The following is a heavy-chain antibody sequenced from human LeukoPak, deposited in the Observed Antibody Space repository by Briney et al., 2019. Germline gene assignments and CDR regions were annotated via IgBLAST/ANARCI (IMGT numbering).Heavy chain of an antibody. CDR3: ARDGDLGYCSSTSCYVV. V-gene: IGHV4-59*01. CDR2: IYYSGST. J-gene: IGHJ6*02. Sequence: PSETLSLTCTVSGGSISSYYWSWIRQPPGKGLEWIGYIYYSGSTNYNPSLKSRVTISVDTSKNQFSLKLSSATAADTAVYYCARDGDLGYCSSTSCYVVWGQGTTVTVSS. D-gene: IGHD2-2*01. CDR1: GGSISSYY.